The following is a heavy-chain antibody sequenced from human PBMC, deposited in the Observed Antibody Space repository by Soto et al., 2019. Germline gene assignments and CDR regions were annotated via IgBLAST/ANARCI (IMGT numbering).Heavy chain of an antibody. CDR3: ARVLEVAGGFDP. J-gene: IGHJ5*02. CDR2: IFYTGKT. Sequence: SETLSLTCSVSAGSISNYHWSWIRQPPGKGLEWIGYIFYTGKTNYNPSLKSRVTISLDTSKNQFSLRLDSVTAADTAVYYCARVLEVAGGFDPWGQGTLVTVSS. V-gene: IGHV4-59*01. D-gene: IGHD2-15*01. CDR1: AGSISNYH.